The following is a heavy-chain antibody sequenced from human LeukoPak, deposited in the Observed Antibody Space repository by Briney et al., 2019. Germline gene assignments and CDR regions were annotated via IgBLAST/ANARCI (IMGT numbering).Heavy chain of an antibody. CDR2: IYYTGIT. CDR1: GDSISSNSYY. V-gene: IGHV4-39*02. Sequence: SSETLSLTCSVSGDSISSNSYYWGWIRQPPGKRLEWIGSIYYTGITYYNPSLESRVTISVDTSKNQFSLKLRSVTAADTAVYYCARETHYWGQGTLVTVSS. J-gene: IGHJ4*02. CDR3: ARETHY.